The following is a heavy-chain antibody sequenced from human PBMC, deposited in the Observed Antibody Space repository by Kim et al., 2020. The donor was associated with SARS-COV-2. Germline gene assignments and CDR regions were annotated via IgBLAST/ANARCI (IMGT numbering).Heavy chain of an antibody. J-gene: IGHJ5*01. CDR3: ARAGHVSAAIGYWFDT. Sequence: GGSLRLSCAASGFTFSSYAMHWVRQAPGKGLEWVAVIAYDGSNKYYADSVKGRFTISRDNSKNKLYLQMNSLRAEDTAVYYCARAGHVSAAIGYWFDTWG. D-gene: IGHD2-2*01. CDR1: GFTFSSYA. CDR2: IAYDGSNK. V-gene: IGHV3-30-3*01.